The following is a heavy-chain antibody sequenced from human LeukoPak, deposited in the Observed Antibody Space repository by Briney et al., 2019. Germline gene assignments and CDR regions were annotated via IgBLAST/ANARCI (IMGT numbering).Heavy chain of an antibody. D-gene: IGHD1/OR15-1a*01. CDR1: GYTFTGYY. CDR2: INPNSGGT. Sequence: GASVKVSCKASGYTFTGYYMHWVRQAPGQGLEWMGWINPNSGGTNYAQKFQGRVTMTRDTSTSTAYIELSRLRSDDTAVYYCARNNPAHNDAFDIWGQGTMVTVSS. J-gene: IGHJ3*02. V-gene: IGHV1-2*02. CDR3: ARNNPAHNDAFDI.